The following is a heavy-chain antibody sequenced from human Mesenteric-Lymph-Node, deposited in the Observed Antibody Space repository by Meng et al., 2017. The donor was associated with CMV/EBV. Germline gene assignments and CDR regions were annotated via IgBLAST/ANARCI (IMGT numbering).Heavy chain of an antibody. J-gene: IGHJ5*02. CDR1: GYNFNMFW. V-gene: IGHV5-51*01. CDR3: ARQESGFPAWFDP. CDR2: ICPGNSDT. D-gene: IGHD6-25*01. Sequence: GESLKISCKGFGYNFNMFWIGWVRQMPGKGLEWMGIICPGNSDTRYSPSFQGQVTISVDKSISTAYLEWNSLKASDTATYYCARQESGFPAWFDPWGQGTVVTVSS.